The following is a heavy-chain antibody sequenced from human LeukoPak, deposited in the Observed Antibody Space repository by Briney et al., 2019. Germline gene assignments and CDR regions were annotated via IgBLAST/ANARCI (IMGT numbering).Heavy chain of an antibody. CDR3: ARDLIAVAGANNWFDP. CDR2: IYSGGST. V-gene: IGHV3-66*01. Sequence: GGSLRLSCAASGFTVSSNYMSWVRQAPGKGLEWVSVIYSGGSTYYADSVKGRFTISRDNSKNTLYLQMNSLRAEDTAVYCCARDLIAVAGANNWFDPWGQGTLVTVSS. J-gene: IGHJ5*02. CDR1: GFTVSSNY. D-gene: IGHD6-19*01.